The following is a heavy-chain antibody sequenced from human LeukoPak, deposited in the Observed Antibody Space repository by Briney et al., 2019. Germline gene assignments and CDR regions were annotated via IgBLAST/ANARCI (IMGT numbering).Heavy chain of an antibody. J-gene: IGHJ4*02. V-gene: IGHV3-30-3*01. CDR2: ISYDGSNK. CDR1: GFTFSSYA. CDR3: ARAPGGYCNGGSCLGLSYFDY. D-gene: IGHD2-15*01. Sequence: GGSLRLSCAASGFTFSSYAMHWVRQAPGKGLEWVAVISYDGSNKYYADSVKGRFTISRGNSKNTLYLQMNSLRAEDTAVYYCARAPGGYCNGGSCLGLSYFDYWGQGTLVTVSS.